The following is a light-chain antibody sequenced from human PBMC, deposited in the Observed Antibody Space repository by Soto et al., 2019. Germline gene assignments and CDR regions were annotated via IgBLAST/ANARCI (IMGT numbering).Light chain of an antibody. CDR1: HSVSSN. J-gene: IGKJ5*01. CDR3: QPYDNWPPFT. Sequence: ETVMTQSPATLSVSPGDRATLSCRASHSVSSNLAWYQQKPGQAPRLLIYGASTRATGIPARFSGSGSGTEFTLTISSLQSEDFAVYYCQPYDNWPPFTFXQGTRMEIK. CDR2: GAS. V-gene: IGKV3D-15*01.